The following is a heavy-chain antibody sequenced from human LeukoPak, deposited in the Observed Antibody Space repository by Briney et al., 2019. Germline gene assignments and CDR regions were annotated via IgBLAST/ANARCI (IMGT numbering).Heavy chain of an antibody. CDR2: ILNDGSSA. J-gene: IGHJ4*02. CDR1: GFTFSTYG. V-gene: IGHV3-33*05. D-gene: IGHD7-27*01. Sequence: PGGSLRLSCAASGFTFSTYGMHWVRQAPGKGLEWVAVILNDGSSARYEDSVRGRFATSRDNSKDTLYLQMNSLRAEDTAVYYCARDSITGDNSLDYWGRGTLVTVSS. CDR3: ARDSITGDNSLDY.